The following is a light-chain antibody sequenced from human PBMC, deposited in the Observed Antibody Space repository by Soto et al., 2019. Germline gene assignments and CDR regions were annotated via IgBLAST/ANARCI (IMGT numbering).Light chain of an antibody. J-gene: IGKJ5*01. CDR2: GTS. CDR3: QQYGSSPFIT. V-gene: IGKV3-20*01. Sequence: EIVMTQSPATLSVSPGERATLSCRASQSVSSSYLAWYQQKPGQAPRLLIYGTSSRATGIPDRFSGSGSGTDFTLTVSRLEPEDFAVYYCQQYGSSPFITFGQGTRLEIK. CDR1: QSVSSSY.